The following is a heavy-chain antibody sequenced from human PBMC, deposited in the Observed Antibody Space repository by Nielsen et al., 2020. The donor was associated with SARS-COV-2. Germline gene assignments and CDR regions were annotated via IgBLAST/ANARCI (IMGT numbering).Heavy chain of an antibody. CDR3: ASALFGY. CDR1: GFTFSSYW. Sequence: GESLKLSCAASGFTFSSYWMHWVRQAPGKGLVRVSRINSDGSSTSYADSVKGRFTISRDNAKNTLYLQMNSLRAEDTAVYYCASALFGYWGQGTLVTVSS. V-gene: IGHV3-74*01. CDR2: INSDGSST. J-gene: IGHJ4*02.